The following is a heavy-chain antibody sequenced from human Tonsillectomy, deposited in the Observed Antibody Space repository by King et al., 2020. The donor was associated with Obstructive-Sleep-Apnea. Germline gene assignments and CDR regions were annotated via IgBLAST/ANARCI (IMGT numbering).Heavy chain of an antibody. CDR1: GFTFGDYA. V-gene: IGHV3-49*03. CDR3: TRENWNRSFDP. J-gene: IGHJ5*02. Sequence: VQLVESGGGLVQPGRSLRLSCTASGFTFGDYAISWFRQAPGKGLEWVGFIRSKAYGGTAEYAASVKGRLTISRDDSESIASLQMNSLKTEDTAVYYCTRENWNRSFDPWGQGTLVTVSS. D-gene: IGHD1-1*01. CDR2: IRSKAYGGTA.